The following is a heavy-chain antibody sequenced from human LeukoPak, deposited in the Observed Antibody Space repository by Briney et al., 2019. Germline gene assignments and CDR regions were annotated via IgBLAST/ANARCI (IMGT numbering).Heavy chain of an antibody. CDR2: ISSSSSYI. J-gene: IGHJ4*02. CDR1: GFTFSSYS. CDR3: ARGSPPDY. V-gene: IGHV3-21*01. Sequence: GGSLRPSCAASGFTFSSYSMNWVRQAPGKGLEWVSSISSSSSYIYYADSVKGRFTISRDNSKNTLFLQMNSLRAEDTALYYCARGSPPDYWGQGTLVTVPS.